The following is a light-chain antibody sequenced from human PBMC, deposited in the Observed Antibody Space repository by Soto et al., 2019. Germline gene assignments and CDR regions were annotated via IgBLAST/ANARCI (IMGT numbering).Light chain of an antibody. CDR2: KTS. Sequence: DIQLTQSPSTLSASVGDRVTITCRASQTISSWLAWYQQKPGKAPNLLIYKTSNLESGVPARFSGSGSGTEIPLTISSLQPDDFATYYCQYYNDYCWTFGQGTKVEIK. J-gene: IGKJ1*01. CDR3: QYYNDYCWT. V-gene: IGKV1-5*03. CDR1: QTISSW.